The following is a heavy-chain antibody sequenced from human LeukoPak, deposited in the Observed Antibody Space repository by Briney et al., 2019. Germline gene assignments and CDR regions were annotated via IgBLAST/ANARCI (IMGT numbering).Heavy chain of an antibody. CDR2: IIPIFGTA. CDR1: GGTFSSYA. D-gene: IGHD5-18*01. V-gene: IGHV1-69*13. Sequence: GASMKVSCKASGGTFSSYAISWVRQAPGQGLEWIGGIIPIFGTANYAQKFQGRVTITADESTSTAYMELSSLRSEDTAVYYCARDEGARRGYSYAVFDYWGQGTLVTVSS. CDR3: ARDEGARRGYSYAVFDY. J-gene: IGHJ4*02.